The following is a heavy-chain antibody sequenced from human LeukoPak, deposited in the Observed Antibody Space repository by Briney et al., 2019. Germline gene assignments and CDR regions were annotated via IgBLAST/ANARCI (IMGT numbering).Heavy chain of an antibody. J-gene: IGHJ4*02. CDR2: INGDGYSI. V-gene: IGHV3-74*01. CDR3: ARVIGSGWYDY. Sequence: GGSLRLSCAASGFAFSGYWMHWVRQAPGKGLVWLSRINGDGYSISYADSVKGRFTISRDNAKKTLYLQMNSLRAEDTAMYYCARVIGSGWYDYWGQGTLVTVSS. CDR1: GFAFSGYW. D-gene: IGHD6-19*01.